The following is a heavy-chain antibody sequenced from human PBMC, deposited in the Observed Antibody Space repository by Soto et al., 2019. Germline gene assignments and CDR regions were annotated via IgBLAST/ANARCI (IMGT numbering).Heavy chain of an antibody. Sequence: SETLSLTCTVSGGSISSYYWSWIRQRPGKGLEWIGYIYYSGSTNYNPSLKSRVTISVDTSKNQFSLKLSSVTAADTAVYYCARMYYDFWSGYYVGSAWFDPWGQGTLVTVSS. CDR1: GGSISSYY. D-gene: IGHD3-3*01. CDR3: ARMYYDFWSGYYVGSAWFDP. CDR2: IYYSGST. J-gene: IGHJ5*02. V-gene: IGHV4-59*01.